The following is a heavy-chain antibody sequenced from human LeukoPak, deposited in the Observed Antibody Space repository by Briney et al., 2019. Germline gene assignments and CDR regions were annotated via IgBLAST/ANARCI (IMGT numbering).Heavy chain of an antibody. V-gene: IGHV1-18*01. Sequence: ASVKVSCKASGYTFSRYGISWVRQAPGQGLEWMGWISAYNGKTNHAQKLQGRVTMTTETSTSTAYMELRSLRSDDTAVYYCARARFQVGATDDAFDIWGQGTMVTVSS. D-gene: IGHD1-26*01. CDR1: GYTFSRYG. CDR2: ISAYNGKT. J-gene: IGHJ3*02. CDR3: ARARFQVGATDDAFDI.